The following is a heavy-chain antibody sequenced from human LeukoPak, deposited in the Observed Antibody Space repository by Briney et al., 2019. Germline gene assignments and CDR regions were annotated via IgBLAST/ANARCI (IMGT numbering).Heavy chain of an antibody. V-gene: IGHV4-59*08. CDR3: ARRLTTVTTDWFDP. CDR1: GGSISSYY. Sequence: SETLSLTCTVSGGSISSYYWSWIRQRPGKGLEWVGYIYYSGSTNYNPSLKSRVNISVDTSKNQFSLKLSSVTAADTAVYYCARRLTTVTTDWFDPWGQGTLVTVSS. J-gene: IGHJ5*02. D-gene: IGHD4-17*01. CDR2: IYYSGST.